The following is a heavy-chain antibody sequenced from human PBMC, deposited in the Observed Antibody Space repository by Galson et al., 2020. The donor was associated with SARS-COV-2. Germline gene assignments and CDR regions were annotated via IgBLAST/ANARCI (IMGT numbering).Heavy chain of an antibody. CDR3: ARCQVRYNWNDRIYYFYHMDV. J-gene: IGHJ6*03. CDR1: GGPISSANYY. CDR2: VYYSGST. Sequence: SETLSLTCTVSGGPISSANYYWGWIRQPPGKGLEWIGSVYYSGSTYYNPSLKSRVSISVDTSKKDFSLKLSSVTAADTGVYYCARCQVRYNWNDRIYYFYHMDVWGKGTTVTVAS. D-gene: IGHD1-20*01. V-gene: IGHV4-39*01.